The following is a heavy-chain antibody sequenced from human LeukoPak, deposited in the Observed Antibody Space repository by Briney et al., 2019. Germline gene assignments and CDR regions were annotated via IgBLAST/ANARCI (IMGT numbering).Heavy chain of an antibody. J-gene: IGHJ4*02. V-gene: IGHV3-21*01. CDR1: GITFSSYS. CDR3: ARDLMAVAGTGFDY. Sequence: PGGSLRLSCAASGITFSSYSMNWVRQAPGKGLEWVSSISRGGDYTYSEDSVKGRFTISRDNATDSLYLQLNSLRAEDTAVYYCARDLMAVAGTGFDYWGQGTLVTVSS. D-gene: IGHD6-19*01. CDR2: ISRGGDYT.